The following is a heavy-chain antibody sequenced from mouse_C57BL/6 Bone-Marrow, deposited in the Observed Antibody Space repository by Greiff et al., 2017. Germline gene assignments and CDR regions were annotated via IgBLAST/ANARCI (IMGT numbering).Heavy chain of an antibody. D-gene: IGHD2-13*01. Sequence: QVQLQQPGAELVMPGASVKLSCKASGYTFTSYWMHWVKQRPGQGLEWIGEIDPSDSYTNYNQKFKGKSTLTVDKSSSTAYMQLSSLTSEDSAVYYCARLPYGEGYYAMDYWGQGTSVTVSS. J-gene: IGHJ4*01. CDR2: IDPSDSYT. CDR3: ARLPYGEGYYAMDY. CDR1: GYTFTSYW. V-gene: IGHV1-69*01.